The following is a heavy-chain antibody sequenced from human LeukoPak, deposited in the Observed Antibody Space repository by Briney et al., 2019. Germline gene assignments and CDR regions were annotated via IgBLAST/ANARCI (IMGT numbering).Heavy chain of an antibody. Sequence: PGGSLRLSCTASGFTFSSYSMNWVRQAPGKGPEWISYISSRSTTIYYADSVKGRFTISRDNAKNSLYLQMNSLRTEDTAVYYCARDLPYYYGRSGYLFDYWGRGTLVTVSS. CDR2: ISSRSTTI. J-gene: IGHJ4*02. CDR3: ARDLPYYYGRSGYLFDY. CDR1: GFTFSSYS. D-gene: IGHD3-22*01. V-gene: IGHV3-48*04.